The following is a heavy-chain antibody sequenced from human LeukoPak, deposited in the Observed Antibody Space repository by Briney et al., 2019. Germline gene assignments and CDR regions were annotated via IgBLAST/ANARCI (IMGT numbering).Heavy chain of an antibody. CDR2: INHSGST. Sequence: SSETLSLTCAVYGGSFSGYYWSWIRQPPGKGLEWIGEINHSGSTNYNPSLKSRVTISVDTSKNQFSLKLSSVTAADTAVYYCARGSAGFWSGYDFDYWGQGTLVTVSS. CDR3: ARGSAGFWSGYDFDY. V-gene: IGHV4-34*01. J-gene: IGHJ4*02. D-gene: IGHD3-3*01. CDR1: GGSFSGYY.